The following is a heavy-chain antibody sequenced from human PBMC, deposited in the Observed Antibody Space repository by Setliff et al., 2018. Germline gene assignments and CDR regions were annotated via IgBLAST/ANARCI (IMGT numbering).Heavy chain of an antibody. CDR3: ARGGRDHWYFDL. D-gene: IGHD3-16*01. J-gene: IGHJ2*01. CDR1: GGTFSSYA. V-gene: IGHV1-69*05. Sequence: GASVKVSCKASGGTFSSYAISWVRQAPGQGLEWMGGIIPLFGTANYAQKFQGRVTITTDESTSTAYMELSSLRSEDTAVYYCARGGRDHWYFDLWGRGTLVNVSS. CDR2: IIPLFGTA.